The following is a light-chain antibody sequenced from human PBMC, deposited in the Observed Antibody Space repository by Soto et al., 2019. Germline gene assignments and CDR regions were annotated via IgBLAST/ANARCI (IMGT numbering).Light chain of an antibody. J-gene: IGLJ2*01. CDR1: SSNIGSNT. CDR3: VAWDDSLNGYVV. V-gene: IGLV1-44*01. CDR2: SNN. Sequence: SVLTQPPSGSGTPGQRVTTSCSGSSSNIGSNTVNWYQQLPGTAPKLVIYSNNQRPSGVPDRFSGSKSGTSASLAISGLQSEDEADYYCVAWDDSLNGYVVFGGGTKVTVL.